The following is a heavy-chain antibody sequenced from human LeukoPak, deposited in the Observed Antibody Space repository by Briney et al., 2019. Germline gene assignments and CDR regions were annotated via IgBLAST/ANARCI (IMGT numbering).Heavy chain of an antibody. CDR3: AREEYSSGWYVGY. CDR1: GYTFTSYA. CDR2: INAGNGNT. J-gene: IGHJ4*02. Sequence: ASVKVSCKASGYTFTSYAMHWVRQAPGQRLEWMGWINAGNGNTKYSQKFQGRVTITRDTSASTAHMELSSLRSEDTAVYYCAREEYSSGWYVGYWGQGTLVTVSS. V-gene: IGHV1-3*01. D-gene: IGHD6-19*01.